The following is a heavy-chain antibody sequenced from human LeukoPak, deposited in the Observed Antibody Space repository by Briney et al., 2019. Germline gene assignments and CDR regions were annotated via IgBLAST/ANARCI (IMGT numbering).Heavy chain of an antibody. CDR2: IYYSGST. CDR3: ARQFGGRYYFDY. CDR1: GGSISSYY. J-gene: IGHJ4*02. V-gene: IGHV4-59*08. D-gene: IGHD3-10*01. Sequence: SETLSLTCTVSGGSISSYYWSWIQQPPGKGLEWIGYIYYSGSTNYNPSLKSRVTISVDTSKNQFSLKLSSVTAADTAVYYCARQFGGRYYFDYWGQGTLVTVSS.